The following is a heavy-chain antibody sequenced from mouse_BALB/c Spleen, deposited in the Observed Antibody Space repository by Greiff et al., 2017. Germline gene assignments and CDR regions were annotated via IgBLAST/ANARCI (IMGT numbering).Heavy chain of an antibody. V-gene: IGHV5-9-4*01. CDR2: ISSGGSYT. D-gene: IGHD2-14*01. Sequence: EVMLVESGGGLVKPGGSLKLSCAASGFTFSSYAMSWVRQSPEKRLEWVAEISSGGSYTYYPDTVTGRFTISRDNAKNTLYLEMSSLRSEDTAMYYCARKGVRRIGYYAMDYWGQGTSVTVSS. J-gene: IGHJ4*01. CDR3: ARKGVRRIGYYAMDY. CDR1: GFTFSSYA.